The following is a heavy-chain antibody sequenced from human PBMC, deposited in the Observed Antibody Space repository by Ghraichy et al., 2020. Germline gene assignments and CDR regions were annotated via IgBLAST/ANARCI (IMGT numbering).Heavy chain of an antibody. D-gene: IGHD3-10*01. CDR3: ARERGSGRDYYYYYMDV. CDR2: ISTHNGHT. Sequence: ASVKVSCKASGYTFINFGISWVRQAPGQGLEWMGWISTHNGHTDYAQKFQGKVTMTTDTSTSTAYMEVRSLISDDTAVYYCARERGSGRDYYYYYMDVWGKGTTVTVSS. V-gene: IGHV1-18*01. J-gene: IGHJ6*03. CDR1: GYTFINFG.